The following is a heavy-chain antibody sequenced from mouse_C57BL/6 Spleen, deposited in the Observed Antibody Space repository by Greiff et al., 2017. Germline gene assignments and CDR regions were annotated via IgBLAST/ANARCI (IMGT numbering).Heavy chain of an antibody. CDR1: GFTFSDYG. D-gene: IGHD2-5*01. V-gene: IGHV5-17*01. CDR2: ISSGSSTI. J-gene: IGHJ4*01. CDR3: ARGSNYKKNAMDY. Sequence: EVKLVESGGGLVKPGGSLKLSCAASGFTFSDYGMHWVRQAPEKGLEWVAYISSGSSTIYYADTVKGRFTISRDNAKNTLFLQMTSLRSEDTAMYYCARGSNYKKNAMDYWGQGTSVTVSS.